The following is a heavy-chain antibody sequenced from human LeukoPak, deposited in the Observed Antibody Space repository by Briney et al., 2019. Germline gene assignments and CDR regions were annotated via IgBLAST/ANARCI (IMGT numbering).Heavy chain of an antibody. CDR3: ARQNTLEPSDY. V-gene: IGHV4-34*01. Sequence: PSETLSLTCAVYGGSFSGYYWSWIRQPPGKGLEWIGEINHSGSTNYNPSLKNRVTISVDTSKNQFSLKLSSVTAADTAVYYCARQNTLEPSDYWGQGTLVTVSS. CDR2: INHSGST. J-gene: IGHJ4*02. D-gene: IGHD2/OR15-2a*01. CDR1: GGSFSGYY.